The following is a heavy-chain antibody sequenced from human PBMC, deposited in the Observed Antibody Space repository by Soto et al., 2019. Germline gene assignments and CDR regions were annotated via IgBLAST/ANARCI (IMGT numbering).Heavy chain of an antibody. J-gene: IGHJ4*02. Sequence: QVQLVESGGGVVQPGRSLRLSCAASGFNFRNYAMHWVRQAPGKGLEWVAVISYDGSNKYYADSVKGRFAISRDNSKNTLFLQVNSLRTEDTAVYYCAREDYGGVYFDYWGQGILVPVSS. D-gene: IGHD4-17*01. CDR1: GFNFRNYA. CDR3: AREDYGGVYFDY. V-gene: IGHV3-30*09. CDR2: ISYDGSNK.